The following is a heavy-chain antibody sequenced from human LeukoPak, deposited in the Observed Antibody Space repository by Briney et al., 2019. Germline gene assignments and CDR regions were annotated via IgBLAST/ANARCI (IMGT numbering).Heavy chain of an antibody. V-gene: IGHV3-74*01. CDR3: ARGYGSSRGWY. CDR2: INSDGSST. J-gene: IGHJ4*02. CDR1: GFTFSSSW. Sequence: GGSLRLSCAASGFTFSSSWMHWVRQAPEKGLVWVSRINSDGSSTSYADSVKGRFTISRDNAKNTLYLQMNSLRAEDTAVYYCARGYGSSRGWYWGQGTLVTVSS. D-gene: IGHD6-6*01.